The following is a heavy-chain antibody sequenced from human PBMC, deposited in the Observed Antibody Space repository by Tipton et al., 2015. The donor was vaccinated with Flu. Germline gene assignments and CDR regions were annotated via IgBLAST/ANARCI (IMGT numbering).Heavy chain of an antibody. V-gene: IGHV4-38-2*02. J-gene: IGHJ5*02. CDR1: GYSISSGFY. Sequence: TLSLTCTVSGYSISSGFYWGWIRQPPGKGLEWIGNIYHSGSTFYNPSLKSRVTISVDTSKNQFSLKLSSVTAADTAVYYCARDGGYGDYAGWFDPWGQGTLVTVSS. CDR2: IYHSGST. D-gene: IGHD4-17*01. CDR3: ARDGGYGDYAGWFDP.